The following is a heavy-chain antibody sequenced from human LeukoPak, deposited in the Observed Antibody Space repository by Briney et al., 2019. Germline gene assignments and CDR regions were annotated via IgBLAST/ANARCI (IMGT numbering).Heavy chain of an antibody. V-gene: IGHV1-18*01. CDR1: GYSFTRYG. D-gene: IGHD3-10*01. CDR2: ISPYNGNT. Sequence: ASVKVSCKASGYSFTRYGISWERQAPGQGLEWMAWISPYNGNTNYAQKLQGRVTLTTDTSTSTAYMELRSLRSDDTAVYYCARHYYGSGTYYHFDSWGQGTLVTVSS. CDR3: ARHYYGSGTYYHFDS. J-gene: IGHJ4*02.